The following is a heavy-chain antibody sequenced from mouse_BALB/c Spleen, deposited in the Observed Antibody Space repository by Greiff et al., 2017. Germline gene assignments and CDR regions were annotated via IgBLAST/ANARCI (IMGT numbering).Heavy chain of an antibody. CDR3: TIGTTVVARYFDV. D-gene: IGHD1-1*01. J-gene: IGHJ1*01. CDR2: IYPGSGST. V-gene: IGHV1S22*01. Sequence: LQQPGSELVRPGASVKLSCKASGYTFTSYWMHWVKQRPGQGLEWIGNIYPGSGSTNYDEKFKSKATLTVDTSSSTAYMQLSSLTSEDSAVYYCTIGTTVVARYFDVWGAGTTVTVSS. CDR1: GYTFTSYW.